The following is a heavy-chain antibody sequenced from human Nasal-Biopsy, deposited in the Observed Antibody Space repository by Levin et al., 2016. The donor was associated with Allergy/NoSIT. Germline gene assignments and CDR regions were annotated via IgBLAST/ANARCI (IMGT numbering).Heavy chain of an antibody. Sequence: GSLRLSCTVSDGSINNYYWSWIRQPPGKGLEWIGYIFSTGTTNYNPSLKSRLTISLDTSKNQFSLKLTSVTAADTAVYYCARHPPRTSDNDCFDKWGQGTLATVSS. J-gene: IGHJ4*02. CDR1: DGSINNYY. CDR3: ARHPPRTSDNDCFDK. V-gene: IGHV4-59*08. D-gene: IGHD1-26*01. CDR2: IFSTGTT.